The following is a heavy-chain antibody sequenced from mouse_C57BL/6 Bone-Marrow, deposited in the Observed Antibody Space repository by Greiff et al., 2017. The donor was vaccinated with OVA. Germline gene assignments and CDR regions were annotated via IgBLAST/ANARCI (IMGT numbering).Heavy chain of an antibody. CDR3: ARWTYYGMDY. CDR1: GYTFTSYW. J-gene: IGHJ4*01. V-gene: IGHV1-52*01. CDR2: IDPSDSET. Sequence: VQLQQPGAELVRPGSSVKLSCKASGYTFTSYWMHWVKQRPIQGLEWIGNIDPSDSETHYNQKFKDKATLTVDKSSSTAYMQLSSLTSEDSAVYYCARWTYYGMDYWGQGTLVTVSA.